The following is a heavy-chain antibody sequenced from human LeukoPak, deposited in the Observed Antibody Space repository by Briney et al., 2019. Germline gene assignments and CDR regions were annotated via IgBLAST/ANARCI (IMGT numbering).Heavy chain of an antibody. CDR3: AKVGGDSSVGDDY. CDR1: GFTFSNYA. D-gene: IGHD3-22*01. V-gene: IGHV3-30*18. J-gene: IGHJ4*02. Sequence: GGSLRLSCAASGFTFSNYAMHWVRQAPGKGLEWVAVMSYDGSNKYYADSVKGRFTISGDSSKNTLYLQMNSLRAEDTAVYYCAKVGGDSSVGDDYWGQGTLVTVSS. CDR2: MSYDGSNK.